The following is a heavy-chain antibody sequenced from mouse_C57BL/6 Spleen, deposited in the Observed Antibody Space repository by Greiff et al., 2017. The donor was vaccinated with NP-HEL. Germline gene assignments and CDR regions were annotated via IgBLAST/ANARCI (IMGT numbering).Heavy chain of an antibody. J-gene: IGHJ1*03. CDR3: ARNYGSSYWYFDV. D-gene: IGHD1-1*01. Sequence: VQVVESGGGLVKPGGSLKLSCAASGFTFSDYGMHWVRQAPEKGLEWVAYISSGSSTIYYADTVKGRFTISRDNAKNTLFLQMTSLRSEDTAMYYCARNYGSSYWYFDVWGTGTTVTVSS. CDR1: GFTFSDYG. CDR2: ISSGSSTI. V-gene: IGHV5-17*01.